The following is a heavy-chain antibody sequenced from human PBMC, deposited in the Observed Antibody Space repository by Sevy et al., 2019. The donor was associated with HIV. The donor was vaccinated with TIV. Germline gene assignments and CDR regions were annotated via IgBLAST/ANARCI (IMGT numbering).Heavy chain of an antibody. J-gene: IGHJ4*02. V-gene: IGHV1-69*13. Sequence: ASVKVSCQTSGGTFSNHIIHWVRQAPGHEFEWVGGILPVFGTTNYAQRFRGRVTFAADDSTRTHYMELSSLRSDDTAFYYCAKGMEFSFMLSQVPLIALESWGQGTLVTVSS. CDR2: ILPVFGTT. CDR3: AKGMEFSFMLSQVPLIALES. D-gene: IGHD3-16*02. CDR1: GGTFSNHI.